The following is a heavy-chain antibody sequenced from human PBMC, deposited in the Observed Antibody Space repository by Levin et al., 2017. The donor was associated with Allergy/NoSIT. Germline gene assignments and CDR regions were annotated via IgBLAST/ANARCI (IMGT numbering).Heavy chain of an antibody. Sequence: ETLSLTCAASGFTFSNYWMTWVRQAPGKGLEWVANIKEDETEIYYLGSVRGRFTISRDNSKNSLYLQMNSLRAEDTAVYFCARHFYEDFWGQGTLVTVSS. J-gene: IGHJ4*02. CDR3: ARHFYEDF. CDR2: IKEDETEI. CDR1: GFTFSNYW. D-gene: IGHD2/OR15-2a*01. V-gene: IGHV3-7*01.